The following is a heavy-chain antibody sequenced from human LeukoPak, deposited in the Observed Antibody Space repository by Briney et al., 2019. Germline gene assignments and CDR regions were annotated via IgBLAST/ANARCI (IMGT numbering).Heavy chain of an antibody. D-gene: IGHD5-12*01. V-gene: IGHV3-48*04. CDR1: GFIFSTYS. CDR3: ARDHRYAFDN. J-gene: IGHJ4*01. CDR2: ISSSGSTI. Sequence: GGSLRLSCAASGFIFSTYSMNWVRQAPGKGLEWVSYISSSGSTIYYADSVKGRFTISRDNAKYSLYLQMNSLRVEDTAVYYCARDHRYAFDNWGHGTLVTVSS.